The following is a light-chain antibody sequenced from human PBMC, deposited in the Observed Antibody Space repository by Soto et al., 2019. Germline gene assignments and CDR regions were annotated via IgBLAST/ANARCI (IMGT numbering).Light chain of an antibody. CDR3: QQRSNWPPEIT. Sequence: EIVLTQSPATLSLSPGARATLSXRALQSVSSYLAWYQQKPGQAPRLLIYDASNRATGIPARFSGSGSGTDFTLTISSLEPEDFAVYYCQQRSNWPPEITFGQGTRLEIK. CDR1: QSVSSY. V-gene: IGKV3-11*01. CDR2: DAS. J-gene: IGKJ5*01.